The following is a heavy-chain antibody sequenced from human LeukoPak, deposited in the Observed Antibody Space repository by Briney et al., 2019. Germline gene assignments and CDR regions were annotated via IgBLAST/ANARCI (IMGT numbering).Heavy chain of an antibody. D-gene: IGHD3-22*01. J-gene: IGHJ5*02. V-gene: IGHV3-23*01. CDR1: GFTFSSYA. CDR3: AKDRDYYDSSGYTNWFDP. CDR2: ISGSGGST. Sequence: PGGSLRPSCAASGFTFSSYAMSWVRHAPGKGLEWVSAISGSGGSTYYADSVKGRFTISRDNSKNTLYLQMNSLRAEDTAVYYCAKDRDYYDSSGYTNWFDPWGQGTLVTVSS.